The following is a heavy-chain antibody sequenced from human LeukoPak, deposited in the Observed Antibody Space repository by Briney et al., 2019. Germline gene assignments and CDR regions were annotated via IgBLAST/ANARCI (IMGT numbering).Heavy chain of an antibody. CDR3: ASHQSSTHFEY. CDR2: IIPILGIA. J-gene: IGHJ4*02. Sequence: SSAKVSCKASGRTFSSYTISWVRQAPGQGLEWMGRIIPILGIANYAQKFQGRVTITADKSTSTAYMELSSLRSEDTAVYYCASHQSSTHFEYWGQGTLVTVSS. V-gene: IGHV1-69*02. CDR1: GRTFSSYT. D-gene: IGHD2-2*01.